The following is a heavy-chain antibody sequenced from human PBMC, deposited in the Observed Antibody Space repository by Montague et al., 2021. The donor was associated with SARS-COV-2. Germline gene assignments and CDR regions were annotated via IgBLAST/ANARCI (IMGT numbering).Heavy chain of an antibody. J-gene: IGHJ4*02. V-gene: IGHV3-23*01. CDR1: GFTFSSYA. CDR2: ISGSGGNT. Sequence: SLRLSCGASGFTFSSYAMSWVRQAPGKGLEWASGISGSGGNTYYSDSXKGRFTISRDNSKNTLYLQMNSLGAEDTAVYYCASLGYCSGGRCYSGDYWGQGTLVTVSS. D-gene: IGHD2-15*01. CDR3: ASLGYCSGGRCYSGDY.